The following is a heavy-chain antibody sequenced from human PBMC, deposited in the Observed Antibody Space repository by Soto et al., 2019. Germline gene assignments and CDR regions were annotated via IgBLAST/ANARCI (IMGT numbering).Heavy chain of an antibody. V-gene: IGHV3-30*18. CDR3: AKDKRDYYFDY. J-gene: IGHJ4*02. CDR1: GFTFSSYG. CDR2: ISYDGSNK. Sequence: GGSLRLSCAASGFTFSSYGMHWVRQAPGKGLEWVAVISYDGSNKYYADSVKGRFTISRDNSKNTLYLQMNSLRAEDTAVYYCAKDKRDYYFDYWGQGTLVTVSS.